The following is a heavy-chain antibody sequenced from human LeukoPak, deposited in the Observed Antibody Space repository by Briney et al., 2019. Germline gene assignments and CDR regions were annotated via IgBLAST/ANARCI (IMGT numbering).Heavy chain of an antibody. CDR1: GFVFNNYG. CDR3: ARRSSGTSGLDY. V-gene: IGHV3-33*01. Sequence: GKSLRLSCAASGFVFNNYGMHWVRQAPGKGLEWVAVIWTDGSKKSYADSVKGRFTFTRDNSKNMLYLQMDSLRADDTAVYYCARRSSGTSGLDYWGQGIPVTVSS. CDR2: IWTDGSKK. J-gene: IGHJ4*02. D-gene: IGHD1-26*01.